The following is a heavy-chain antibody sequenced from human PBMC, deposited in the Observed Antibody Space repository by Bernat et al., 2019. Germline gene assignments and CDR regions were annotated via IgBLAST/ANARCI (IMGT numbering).Heavy chain of an antibody. CDR1: GFTFSSYW. Sequence: EVQLVESGGGLVQPGGSLRLSCAASGFTFSSYWMSWVRQAPGTGLEWVANIKQDGSEKYYVDSVKGRFTISRDNAKNSLYLQMNSLRVEETAVYYCARDSPSSGSWYDYYYYGMDVWGQGTTVTVSS. V-gene: IGHV3-7*03. D-gene: IGHD6-13*01. J-gene: IGHJ6*02. CDR2: IKQDGSEK. CDR3: ARDSPSSGSWYDYYYYGMDV.